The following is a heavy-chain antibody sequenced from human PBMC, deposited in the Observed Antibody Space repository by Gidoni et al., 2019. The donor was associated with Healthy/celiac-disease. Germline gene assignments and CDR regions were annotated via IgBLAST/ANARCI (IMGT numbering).Heavy chain of an antibody. J-gene: IGHJ3*02. D-gene: IGHD6-6*01. CDR2: ISSSGSTI. CDR3: ARDWHSSSSDAFDI. V-gene: IGHV3-11*01. CDR1: GFPFSASH. Sequence: QVQLVESGGGLVKPGGSLRPSFPAPGFPFSASHMSRIRPAPGKGLEWVSYISSSGSTIYYADSVKGRFTISRDNAKNSLYLQMNSLRAEDTAVYYCARDWHSSSSDAFDIWGQGTMVTVSS.